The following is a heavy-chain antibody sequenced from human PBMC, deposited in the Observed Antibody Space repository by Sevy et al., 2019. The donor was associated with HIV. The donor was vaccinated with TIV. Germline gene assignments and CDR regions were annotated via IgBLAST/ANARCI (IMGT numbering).Heavy chain of an antibody. Sequence: SETLSLTCSVSGVSITSGNSYWSWIRQPPGKGLEWIGYIFYNGNTNYNPTLESRVTMSVYTSNIQFSLSLRSVTAADTAVYYCAGGLNYYVSGSFDYWGQGTLVTVSS. CDR1: GVSITSGNSY. CDR2: IFYNGNT. J-gene: IGHJ4*02. V-gene: IGHV4-61*01. CDR3: AGGLNYYVSGSFDY. D-gene: IGHD3-10*01.